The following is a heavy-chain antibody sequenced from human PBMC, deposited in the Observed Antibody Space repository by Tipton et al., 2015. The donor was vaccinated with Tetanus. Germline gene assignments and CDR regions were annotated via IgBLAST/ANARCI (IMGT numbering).Heavy chain of an antibody. CDR3: AKGGSFHI. D-gene: IGHD3-10*01. Sequence: QLVQSGAEVKKPGESLNISGQASGYTFTDNWIGWVRQRPGKGLEWMGVIYPGDSHVQFSPSFQGRVTFSVDKSINTAYLQWNSLRASDTAMYFCAKGGSFHIWGQGTMVIVSS. J-gene: IGHJ3*02. CDR1: GYTFTDNW. V-gene: IGHV5-51*01. CDR2: IYPGDSHV.